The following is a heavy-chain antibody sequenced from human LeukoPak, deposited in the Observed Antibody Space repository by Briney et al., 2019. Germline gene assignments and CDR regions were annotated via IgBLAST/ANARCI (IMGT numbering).Heavy chain of an antibody. D-gene: IGHD3-10*01. CDR1: GFTFDNYV. V-gene: IGHV3-23*01. CDR3: AKDRLLWFGELLSPYFDY. CDR2: ISASGGKT. J-gene: IGHJ4*02. Sequence: PGGSLRLSCAASGFTFDNYVMNWVRQAPGKGLEWVSGISASGGKTYYADSVKGRFTISRDNSKNTLYLQINSLTAEDTALYYCAKDRLLWFGELLSPYFDYWGQGTLVTVSS.